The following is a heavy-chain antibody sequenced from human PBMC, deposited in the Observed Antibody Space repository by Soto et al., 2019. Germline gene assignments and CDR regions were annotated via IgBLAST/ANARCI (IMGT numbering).Heavy chain of an antibody. CDR3: ATRSPAFDY. CDR2: ISTYKGNT. V-gene: IGHV1-18*01. Sequence: QVQLVQSGPEVKKPGASVKVSCKTSGYTFTSYGISWVRQAPGQGLEWMGWISTYKGNTNYAQKFQGRGTMTTDTSTSTGYMDLRSLRSDDTAVYYCATRSPAFDYWGQGTLVTVSS. J-gene: IGHJ4*02. CDR1: GYTFTSYG.